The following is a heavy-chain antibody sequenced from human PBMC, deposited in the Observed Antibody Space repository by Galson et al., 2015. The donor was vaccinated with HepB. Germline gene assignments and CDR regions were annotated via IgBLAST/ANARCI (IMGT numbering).Heavy chain of an antibody. CDR2: ISYDGSNK. CDR3: AKDGGDGSGGNCYYFDY. CDR1: GFTFSSYW. D-gene: IGHD2-15*01. J-gene: IGHJ4*02. V-gene: IGHV3-30*18. Sequence: SVRLSCAASGFTFSSYWMHWVRQAPGKGLEWVASISYDGSNKYYADSVKGRFTISTDNSKNTLYLQMRSLRAEDTAVYYCAKDGGDGSGGNCYYFDYWGQGTLVTVSS.